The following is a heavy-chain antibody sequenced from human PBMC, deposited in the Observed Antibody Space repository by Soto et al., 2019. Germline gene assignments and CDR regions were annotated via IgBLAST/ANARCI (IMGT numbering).Heavy chain of an antibody. D-gene: IGHD3-22*01. CDR2: VYSGGTT. CDR1: GFAVSNNY. J-gene: IGHJ4*02. Sequence: GGSLRLACVASGFAVSNNYMNWVRQAPGKGLEWVSVVYSGGTTYYADSVRGRFTVSRDDSKNTLFLQMSSLRAEDTAVYYCARAGSPFDSDSSGYWGFDHWGQGTLVTVSS. V-gene: IGHV3-53*01. CDR3: ARAGSPFDSDSSGYWGFDH.